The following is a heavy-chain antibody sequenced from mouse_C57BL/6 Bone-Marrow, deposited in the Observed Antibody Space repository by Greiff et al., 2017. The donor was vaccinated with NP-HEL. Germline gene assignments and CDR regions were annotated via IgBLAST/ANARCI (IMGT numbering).Heavy chain of an antibody. Sequence: EVMLVESGGDLVKPGGSLKLSCAASGFTFSSYGMSWVRQTPDKRLEWVATISSGGSYTYYPDSVKGRFTISRDNAKNTLYLQMSSLKSEDTAMYYCARHGWGVDYWGQGTTLTGSS. J-gene: IGHJ2*01. CDR1: GFTFSSYG. CDR3: ARHGWGVDY. CDR2: ISSGGSYT. D-gene: IGHD3-3*01. V-gene: IGHV5-6*01.